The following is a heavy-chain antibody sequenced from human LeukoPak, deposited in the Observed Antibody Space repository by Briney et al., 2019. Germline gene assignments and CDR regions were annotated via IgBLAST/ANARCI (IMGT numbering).Heavy chain of an antibody. CDR3: ARYGPSYAFDI. CDR2: ISYDGSNK. D-gene: IGHD3-10*01. Sequence: QPGGSLRLSCAASGFTFSSYGMHWVRQAPGKGLEWVAVISYDGSNKYYADSVKGRFTISRDNSKNTLYLQMNSLRAEDTAVYYCARYGPSYAFDIWGQGTMVTVSS. V-gene: IGHV3-30*03. CDR1: GFTFSSYG. J-gene: IGHJ3*02.